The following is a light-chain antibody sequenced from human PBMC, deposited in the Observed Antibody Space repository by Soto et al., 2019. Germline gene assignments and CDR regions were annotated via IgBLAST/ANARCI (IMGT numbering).Light chain of an antibody. CDR3: QQYASLPIT. CDR2: DAS. V-gene: IGKV1-33*01. Sequence: DIELTQSPGSLPASVGDRFTITCQASQDISNYLNWYQQKPGKAPELLINDASNLEMGVPSRFSGVGSGTDFTFTISSLQPEDIATYFCQQYASLPITFGQGTRLEIK. CDR1: QDISNY. J-gene: IGKJ5*01.